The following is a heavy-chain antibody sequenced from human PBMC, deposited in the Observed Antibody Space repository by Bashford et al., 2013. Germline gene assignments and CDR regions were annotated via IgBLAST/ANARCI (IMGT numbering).Heavy chain of an antibody. J-gene: IGHJ4*02. Sequence: SETLSLTCTVSGGSISSRYYYWSWIRQHPGKGLEWIGYIYYTGTTYYNTSLKSRVTMSRDTSIITAFVDLTTLTSDDTAVYYCARGPPSYRDFLVARHYYFDLWGQGTPVTVSS. V-gene: IGHV4-31*03. CDR2: IYYTGTT. CDR3: ARGPPSYRDFLVARHYYFDL. CDR1: GGSISSRYYY. D-gene: IGHD2/OR15-2a*01.